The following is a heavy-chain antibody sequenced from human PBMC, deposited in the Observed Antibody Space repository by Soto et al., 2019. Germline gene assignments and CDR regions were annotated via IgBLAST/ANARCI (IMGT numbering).Heavy chain of an antibody. J-gene: IGHJ4*02. CDR1: GYSFNTYG. V-gene: IGHV1-18*01. CDR2: ISGYNDNT. D-gene: IGHD2-15*01. CDR3: ARPPFYCSGSGCHSGGGSYYFDY. Sequence: QVQLVQSGAEVKEPGASVKVSCKTFGYSFNTYGISWVRQAPGQGLEWMGWISGYNDNTRYAQKVQGRVTMTTDTSTSTAYMELRSLTSDDTAVYFCARPPFYCSGSGCHSGGGSYYFDYWGQGTLVSVSS.